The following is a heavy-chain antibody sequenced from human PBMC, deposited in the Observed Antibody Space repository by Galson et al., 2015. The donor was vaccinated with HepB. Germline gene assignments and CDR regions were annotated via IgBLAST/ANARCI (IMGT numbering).Heavy chain of an antibody. V-gene: IGHV3-66*01. CDR1: GFTVSSNY. CDR3: ARDPARSIAAAGTGWFDP. CDR2: IYSGGST. Sequence: SLRLSCAASGFTVSSNYMSWVRQAPGKGLEWVSVIYSGGSTYYADSVKGRFTISRDNSKNTLYLQMNSLRAEDTAVYYCARDPARSIAAAGTGWFDPWGQGTLVTVSS. J-gene: IGHJ5*02. D-gene: IGHD6-13*01.